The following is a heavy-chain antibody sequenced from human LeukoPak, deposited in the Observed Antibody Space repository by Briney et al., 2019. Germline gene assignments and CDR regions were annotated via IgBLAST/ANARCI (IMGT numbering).Heavy chain of an antibody. CDR3: ATSMAAAGVPFDY. Sequence: PGGSLRLSCAASGFRFSSYGMHWVRQAPGKGLEWVAFIRYDGSNKYYADSVKGRFTISRDNSKNTLYLQMNSLRAEDTAVYYCATSMAAAGVPFDYWGQGTLVTVSS. CDR1: GFRFSSYG. J-gene: IGHJ4*02. V-gene: IGHV3-30*02. CDR2: IRYDGSNK. D-gene: IGHD6-13*01.